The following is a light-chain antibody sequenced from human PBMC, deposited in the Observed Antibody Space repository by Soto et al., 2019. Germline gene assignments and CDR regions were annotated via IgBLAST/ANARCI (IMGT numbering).Light chain of an antibody. J-gene: IGKJ2*01. CDR1: QSISIW. V-gene: IGKV1-5*01. Sequence: DIQMTQSPSTLFASVGDRVTITCRASQSISIWLAWYQQKPGKAPKLLIYDASTLYSGVPSRFSGSRSGTEFTLTISSLQPDDFASYYCQQYNSFSPYTFGQGTKLEI. CDR3: QQYNSFSPYT. CDR2: DAS.